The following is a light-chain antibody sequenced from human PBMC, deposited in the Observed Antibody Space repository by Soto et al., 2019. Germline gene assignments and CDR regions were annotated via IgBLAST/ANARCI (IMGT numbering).Light chain of an antibody. Sequence: DNVMTQSPDSLAVSLGERATINCKSSQSVLYSPNNKNYLAWYQQKPGQPPKLLVYWASTRESGVPDRFSGSGSETDFTLTINSLQAEDVAVYYCQQYINAPQTFGQGTKVEIK. CDR1: QSVLYSPNNKNY. V-gene: IGKV4-1*01. CDR3: QQYINAPQT. J-gene: IGKJ1*01. CDR2: WAS.